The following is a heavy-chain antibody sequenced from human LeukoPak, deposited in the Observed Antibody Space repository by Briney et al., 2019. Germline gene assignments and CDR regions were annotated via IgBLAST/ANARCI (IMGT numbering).Heavy chain of an antibody. D-gene: IGHD5-12*01. J-gene: IGHJ4*02. CDR1: GGTFSRYA. CDR3: AREKGGWGGYDWIRRDPKIQNDY. CDR2: IIPILGIA. V-gene: IGHV1-69*04. Sequence: AASVKVSCKASGGTFSRYAISWVRQAPGQGLEWMGRIIPILGIANYAQKFQGRVTVTADKSTSTAYMELSSLRSEDTAVYYCAREKGGWGGYDWIRRDPKIQNDYWGQGTLVTVSS.